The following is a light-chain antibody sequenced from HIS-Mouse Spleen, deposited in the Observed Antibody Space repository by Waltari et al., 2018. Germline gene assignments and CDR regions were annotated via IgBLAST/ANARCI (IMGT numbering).Light chain of an antibody. V-gene: IGKV1-9*01. CDR1: QGISSY. CDR2: AAS. Sequence: DIQLTQSPSFLCASVGDRVTLTCRASQGISSYLSWYQHKPGKAPKLLIYAASTLQSGVPSRFSGSGSRTEFTLTISRLQPEDFATYYCQQLNSYPPTFGQGTKVEIK. CDR3: QQLNSYPPT. J-gene: IGKJ1*01.